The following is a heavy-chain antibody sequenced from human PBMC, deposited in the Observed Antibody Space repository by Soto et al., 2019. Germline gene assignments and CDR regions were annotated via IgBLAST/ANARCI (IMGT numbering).Heavy chain of an antibody. CDR2: IYYSGST. D-gene: IGHD3-3*01. CDR1: GGSISSYY. V-gene: IGHV4-59*01. J-gene: IGHJ3*02. CDR3: GRYYDFWSGSWAFDI. Sequence: QVQLQESGPGLVKPSETLSLTCTVSGGSISSYYWSWIRQPPGKGLEWIGYIYYSGSTNYNPSLKSRVTISVDPSKNQFSLKLSSVTAADTAVYYCGRYYDFWSGSWAFDIWGQGTMVTVSS.